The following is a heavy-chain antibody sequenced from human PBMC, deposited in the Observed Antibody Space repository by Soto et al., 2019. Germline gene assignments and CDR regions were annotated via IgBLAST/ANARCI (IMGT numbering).Heavy chain of an antibody. J-gene: IGHJ6*02. CDR3: ARDRIHYGSGSYYASPYYYYGMDV. CDR2: IIPIFGTA. V-gene: IGHV1-69*06. D-gene: IGHD3-10*01. CDR1: GGTFSSYA. Sequence: SVKVSCKASGGTFSSYAISWVRQAPGQGLEWMGGIIPIFGTANYAQKFQGRVTITADKSTSTAYMELSSLRSEDTAVYYCARDRIHYGSGSYYASPYYYYGMDVWGQGTTVTAP.